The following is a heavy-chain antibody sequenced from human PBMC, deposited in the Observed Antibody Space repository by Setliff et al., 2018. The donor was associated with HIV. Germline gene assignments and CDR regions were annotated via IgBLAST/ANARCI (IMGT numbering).Heavy chain of an antibody. D-gene: IGHD4-17*01. Sequence: GGSLRLSCAVSGFMFSNYDMGWVRQAPGKGLEWVSVISASGISTYYAGSVKGRFTISRDNSKSSLFLQMNSLRADDTAVYYCALLGSMTTGFDDWGQGTRSPSPQ. CDR2: ISASGIST. CDR3: ALLGSMTTGFDD. CDR1: GFMFSNYD. J-gene: IGHJ4*02. V-gene: IGHV3-23*01.